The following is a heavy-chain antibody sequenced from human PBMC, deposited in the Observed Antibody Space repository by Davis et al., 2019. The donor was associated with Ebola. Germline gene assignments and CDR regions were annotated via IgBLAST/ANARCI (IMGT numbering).Heavy chain of an antibody. J-gene: IGHJ4*02. CDR2: IHHGGST. Sequence: MPSETLSLTCTVSGGSISSSGYYWGWIRQSPGKGLEWIGSIHHGGSTYYNPSLKSRVTISVDTSKNQFSLKLSSVTAADTAVYYCARLGKYSGYGGLDNWGQGTLVTVSS. D-gene: IGHD5-12*01. V-gene: IGHV4-39*01. CDR3: ARLGKYSGYGGLDN. CDR1: GGSISSSGYY.